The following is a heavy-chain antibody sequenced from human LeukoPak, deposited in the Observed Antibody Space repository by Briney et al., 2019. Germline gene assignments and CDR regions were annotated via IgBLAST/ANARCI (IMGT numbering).Heavy chain of an antibody. Sequence: PGGSLRLSCAASGFTFSSYEMNWVRRAPGKGLEWVPYISSSGSTIYYADSVKGRFTISRDNAKNSLYLQMNSLRAEDTAVYYCASLPEVPPDYWGQGTLVTVSS. CDR2: ISSSGSTI. J-gene: IGHJ4*02. CDR1: GFTFSSYE. V-gene: IGHV3-48*03. CDR3: ASLPEVPPDY.